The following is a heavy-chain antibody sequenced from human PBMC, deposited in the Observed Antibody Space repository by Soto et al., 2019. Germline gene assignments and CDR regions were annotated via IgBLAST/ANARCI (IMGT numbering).Heavy chain of an antibody. J-gene: IGHJ6*03. Sequence: PGGSLRLSCAASGFTFSSYAMSWVRQAPGKGLEWVSAISGSGGSTYYADSVKGRFTISRDNSKNTLYLQMNSLRAEDTAVYYCAKILGFVEWPNPFFYLAVWGKGTTVPV. CDR1: GFTFSSYA. D-gene: IGHD3-3*02. CDR2: ISGSGGST. CDR3: AKILGFVEWPNPFFYLAV. V-gene: IGHV3-23*01.